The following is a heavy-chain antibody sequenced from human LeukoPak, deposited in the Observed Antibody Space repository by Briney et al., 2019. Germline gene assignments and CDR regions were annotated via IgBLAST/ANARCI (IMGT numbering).Heavy chain of an antibody. V-gene: IGHV3-30*18. J-gene: IGHJ1*01. CDR3: AKDRAVLRYFDWFSYAEYLQH. D-gene: IGHD3-9*01. Sequence: GGSLRLSCAASGFTFSSYGMHWVRQAPDKGLEWVAVISYDGNNKYYVDSVKGRFTISRDNSMNTLYLQMNSLRAEDTAVYYCAKDRAVLRYFDWFSYAEYLQHWGQGTLVTVSS. CDR1: GFTFSSYG. CDR2: ISYDGNNK.